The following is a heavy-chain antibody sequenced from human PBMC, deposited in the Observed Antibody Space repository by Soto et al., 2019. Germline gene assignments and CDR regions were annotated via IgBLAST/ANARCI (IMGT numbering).Heavy chain of an antibody. CDR1: GFTFDNFA. CDR2: ISGGGGGK. Sequence: EVRLLESGGGLEQPGGSLRLSCITSGFTFDNFAMSWVRQAPGRGLEWVSAISGGGGGKYYADSVKARFIFPRENSKNTVYLEVNGLRTEDTAVYYCAKDVHYDSSGGLDYWGQGTLVTVSS. V-gene: IGHV3-23*01. CDR3: AKDVHYDSSGGLDY. J-gene: IGHJ4*02. D-gene: IGHD3-22*01.